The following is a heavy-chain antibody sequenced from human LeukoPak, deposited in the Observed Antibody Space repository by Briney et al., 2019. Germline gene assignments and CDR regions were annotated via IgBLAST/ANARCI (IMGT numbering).Heavy chain of an antibody. Sequence: PGGSLRLSCVASGFTFSSYAMSWVRQAPGKGLEWVSAISGSGGSTYYADSVKGRFTISRDNSKNTLYLQMNSLRAEDTAVYYCAKLRYYDFWSGDYWGQGTLVTVSS. V-gene: IGHV3-23*01. D-gene: IGHD3-3*01. J-gene: IGHJ4*02. CDR3: AKLRYYDFWSGDY. CDR1: GFTFSSYA. CDR2: ISGSGGST.